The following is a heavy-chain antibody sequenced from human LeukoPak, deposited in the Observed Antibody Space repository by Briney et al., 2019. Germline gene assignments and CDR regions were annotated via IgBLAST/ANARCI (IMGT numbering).Heavy chain of an antibody. CDR1: GGSFSGYY. Sequence: SETLSLTCAVYGGSFSGYYWSWIRHPPGKGLEWIGEINHSGSTNYNPSLKSRVTISVDTSKNQFSLKLSSVTAADTAVYYCARIGLEDYFDYWGQGTLVTVSS. J-gene: IGHJ4*02. V-gene: IGHV4-34*01. CDR2: INHSGST. D-gene: IGHD3-3*01. CDR3: ARIGLEDYFDY.